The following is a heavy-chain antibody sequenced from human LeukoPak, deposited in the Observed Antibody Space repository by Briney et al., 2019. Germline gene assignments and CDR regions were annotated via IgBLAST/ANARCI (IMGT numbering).Heavy chain of an antibody. CDR3: ARERSSGDFDY. D-gene: IGHD3-22*01. CDR1: GFTFSSHA. CDR2: ISTDGRDK. V-gene: IGHV3-30*03. Sequence: GRSLRLSCAASGFTFSSHAIHWVRQAPGKGLEWVAVISTDGRDKHHADSVKGRFTISRDNSKNTLYLQMNSLRPEDTAVYYCARERSSGDFDYWGQGTLVTVSS. J-gene: IGHJ4*02.